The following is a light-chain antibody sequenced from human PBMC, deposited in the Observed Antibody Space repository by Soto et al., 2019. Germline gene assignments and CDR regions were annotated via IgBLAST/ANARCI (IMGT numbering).Light chain of an antibody. CDR3: SSYTSSSTLV. V-gene: IGLV2-14*01. J-gene: IGLJ2*01. Sequence: QSALTQPASVSGSPGQSSTISCTGTSSDVGGYNYVSWYQQHPGKAPKVVIYEVSNRASWISNRFAGSKSGNTASLTISGLKAEDEADYYCSSYTSSSTLVFGGGTKLTVL. CDR1: SSDVGGYNY. CDR2: EVS.